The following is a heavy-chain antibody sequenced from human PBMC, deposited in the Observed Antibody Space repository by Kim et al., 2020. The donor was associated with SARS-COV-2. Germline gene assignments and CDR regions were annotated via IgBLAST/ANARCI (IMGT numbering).Heavy chain of an antibody. V-gene: IGHV3-30*02. CDR3: AKAEAYDY. J-gene: IGHJ4*02. Sequence: DSGKGRFTISRDNSKNPLYLQMNSLRAEDTAVYYCAKAEAYDYWGQGTLVTVSS.